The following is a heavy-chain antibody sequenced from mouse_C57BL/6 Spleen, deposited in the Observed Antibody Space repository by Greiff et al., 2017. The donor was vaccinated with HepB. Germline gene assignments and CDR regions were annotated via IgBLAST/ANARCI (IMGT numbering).Heavy chain of an antibody. Sequence: VQLQQSGPELVKPGDSVKISCKASGYSFTGYFMNWVMQSHGKSLEWIGRINPYNGDTFYNQKFKGKATLTVDKSSSTAHMELRSLTAEDSAVYYCARSDYGSSQGYWGQGTTLTVSS. V-gene: IGHV1-20*01. CDR3: ARSDYGSSQGY. D-gene: IGHD1-1*01. CDR2: INPYNGDT. J-gene: IGHJ2*01. CDR1: GYSFTGYF.